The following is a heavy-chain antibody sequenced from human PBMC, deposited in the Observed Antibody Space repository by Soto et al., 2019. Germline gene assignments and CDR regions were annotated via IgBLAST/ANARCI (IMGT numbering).Heavy chain of an antibody. CDR1: GDSVSSSRAA. CDR2: TYYRSRWYN. V-gene: IGHV6-1*01. CDR3: ARDDSAGTNDAFDM. D-gene: IGHD3-10*01. Sequence: QVPLQQSGPGLVKPSQTLSLTCAISGDSVSSSRAAWGWIRQSPSRGLEWLGRTYYRSRWYNDYAESLKGRITIRPDTYKNQLSLQLNAATPADTAVYYCARDDSAGTNDAFDMWGQGTMVTVSS. J-gene: IGHJ3*02.